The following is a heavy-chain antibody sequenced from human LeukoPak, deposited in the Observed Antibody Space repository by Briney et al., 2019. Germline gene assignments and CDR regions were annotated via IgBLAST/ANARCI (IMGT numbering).Heavy chain of an antibody. V-gene: IGHV4-61*02. CDR3: ARELGGSSPHHMDV. Sequence: PSETLSLTCSVSGGSIRSGTYYWTWIRQPAGKGLEWIGRIYTSGTTKYNPSLESRVTISGDMSKNQFSLKMTSVTAADSAVYYCARELGGSSPHHMDVWGKGTTVIISS. CDR2: IYTSGTT. CDR1: GGSIRSGTYY. D-gene: IGHD3-10*01. J-gene: IGHJ6*03.